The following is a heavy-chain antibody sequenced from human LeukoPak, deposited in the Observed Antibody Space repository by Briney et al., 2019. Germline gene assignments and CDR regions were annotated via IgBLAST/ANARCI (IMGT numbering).Heavy chain of an antibody. J-gene: IGHJ5*02. D-gene: IGHD2/OR15-2a*01. Sequence: GGSLRLSCAASGFTFSSYAMSWVRQAPGKGLEWVSAISGSGGSTYYADSVKGRFTISRDNSKNTLYLQMNSLRAEDTAVYYCAKEARDPSGSWYFFQWSNWFDPWGQGTLVTVSS. V-gene: IGHV3-23*01. CDR3: AKEARDPSGSWYFFQWSNWFDP. CDR2: ISGSGGST. CDR1: GFTFSSYA.